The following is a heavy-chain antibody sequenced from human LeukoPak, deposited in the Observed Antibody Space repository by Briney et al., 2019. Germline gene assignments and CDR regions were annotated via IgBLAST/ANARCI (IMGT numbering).Heavy chain of an antibody. Sequence: ASVKVSCKASGYTFTGYYMRWVRQAPGQGLEWMGWINPNSGGTNYAQKFQGRVTMTRDTSISTAYMELSRLRSDDTAVYYCARTTYDSSGYYSLDYWGQGTLVTVSS. CDR3: ARTTYDSSGYYSLDY. D-gene: IGHD3-22*01. J-gene: IGHJ4*02. V-gene: IGHV1-2*02. CDR1: GYTFTGYY. CDR2: INPNSGGT.